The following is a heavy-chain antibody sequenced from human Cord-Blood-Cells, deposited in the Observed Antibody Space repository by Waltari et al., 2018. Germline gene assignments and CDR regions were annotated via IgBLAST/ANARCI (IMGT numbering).Heavy chain of an antibody. CDR2: INHSGST. V-gene: IGHV4-34*01. CDR1: GGSFSGYY. D-gene: IGHD2-2*02. J-gene: IGHJ4*02. CDR3: ARAGYCSSTSCYRGYSYGYYFDY. Sequence: QVQLQQWGAGLLKPSETLSLTCAVYGGSFSGYYWSWIRQPPGKGREWIGEINHSGSTNYNPSLKSRVTISVDTSKNQFSLKLSSVTAADTAVYYCARAGYCSSTSCYRGYSYGYYFDYWGQGTLVTVSS.